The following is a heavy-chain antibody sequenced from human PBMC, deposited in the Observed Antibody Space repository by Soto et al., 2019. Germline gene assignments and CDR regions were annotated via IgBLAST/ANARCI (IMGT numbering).Heavy chain of an antibody. CDR2: ISRSSRYI. CDR3: ATGGLLRYCDWAPGN. V-gene: IGHV3-21*01. CDR1: GFTFSSYS. J-gene: IGHJ4*02. Sequence: ELQLVESGGGLAKPGGSLRLSCAASGFTFSSYSMNWVRQAPGKGLEWVSSISRSSRYIYLADSLKGRFTISRDNAKNLLYLEMNSLRAEDTAVYYCATGGLLRYCDWAPGNWGQGTLVTVSS. D-gene: IGHD3-9*01.